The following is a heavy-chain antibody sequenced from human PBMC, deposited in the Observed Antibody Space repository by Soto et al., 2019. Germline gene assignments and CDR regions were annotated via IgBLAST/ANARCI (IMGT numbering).Heavy chain of an antibody. D-gene: IGHD5-18*01. V-gene: IGHV5-51*01. CDR1: GYSFLNYW. Sequence: PGGSLQISCKISGYSFLNYWIGWVRQMPGKGLEWMGIIYPGDSDARYSPSFQGKVTISAEKSISTVYLQWSSLKASDTAMYYCARHIVDTSMTASFNYWGQGTQVTVSS. J-gene: IGHJ4*02. CDR3: ARHIVDTSMTASFNY. CDR2: IYPGDSDA.